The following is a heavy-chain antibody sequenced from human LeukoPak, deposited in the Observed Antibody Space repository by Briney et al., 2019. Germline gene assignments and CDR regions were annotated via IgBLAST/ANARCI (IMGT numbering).Heavy chain of an antibody. Sequence: GGSLRLSCAASGFTFSDYYMSWIRQAPRKGLEWVSYISSSGSTIYYADSVKGRFTISRDNAKNSLYLQMNSLRAEDTAVYYCARARGVGGYRYDSSGSYYWGQGTLVTVSS. CDR2: ISSSGSTI. V-gene: IGHV3-11*01. CDR3: ARARGVGGYRYDSSGSYY. D-gene: IGHD3-22*01. J-gene: IGHJ4*02. CDR1: GFTFSDYY.